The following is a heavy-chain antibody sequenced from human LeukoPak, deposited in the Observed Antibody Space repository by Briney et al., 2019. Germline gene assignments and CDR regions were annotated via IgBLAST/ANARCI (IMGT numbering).Heavy chain of an antibody. CDR1: GFSVGTNY. CDR2: ISRNSDYL. Sequence: GGSLRLSCAASGFSVGTNYMSWVRQAPGKGPEWVSTISRNSDYLYYADSVQGRFTISRDNAKTSLYLQMNSLRADDTAVYYCARDLTVTAPFDSWGQGTLVTVSS. V-gene: IGHV3-21*01. CDR3: ARDLTVTAPFDS. D-gene: IGHD2-21*02. J-gene: IGHJ4*02.